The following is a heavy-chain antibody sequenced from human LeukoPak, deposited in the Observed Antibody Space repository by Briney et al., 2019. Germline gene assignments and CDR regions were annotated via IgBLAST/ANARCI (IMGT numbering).Heavy chain of an antibody. CDR1: GGTFSSYA. V-gene: IGHV1-69*04. Sequence: ASVKVSCKASGGTFSSYAISWVRQAPGQGLEWMGRIIPILGIANYAQKFQGRVTITADKSTSTAYMELSSLRSEDTAVYYCALGGYSSSSEGWFDPWGQGTLVTASS. CDR3: ALGGYSSSSEGWFDP. D-gene: IGHD6-13*01. J-gene: IGHJ5*02. CDR2: IIPILGIA.